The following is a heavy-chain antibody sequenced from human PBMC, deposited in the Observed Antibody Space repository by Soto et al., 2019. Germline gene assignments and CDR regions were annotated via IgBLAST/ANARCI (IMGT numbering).Heavy chain of an antibody. V-gene: IGHV3-23*01. J-gene: IGHJ4*02. CDR2: ISGSGGST. D-gene: IGHD2-2*02. Sequence: GGSLRLSCAASGFTFSSYAMSWVRQAPGKGLEWVSAISGSGGSTYYADSGKGRFTISRDNSKNTLYLQMNSLRAEDTAVYYCAKHIPAYCSSTSCYRGGFYYYFDYWGQGTLVTVSS. CDR1: GFTFSSYA. CDR3: AKHIPAYCSSTSCYRGGFYYYFDY.